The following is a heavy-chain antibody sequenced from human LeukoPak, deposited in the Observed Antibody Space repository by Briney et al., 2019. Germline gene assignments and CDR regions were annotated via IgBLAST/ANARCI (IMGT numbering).Heavy chain of an antibody. Sequence: GGSLRLSCATSGFTFSSYAMSWVRQAPGKGLEWVSAISGSGGSTYYADSVKGRFTISRDNSKNTLYLQMNSLRAEDTAVYYCAKDLRSIAVAGMDYWGQGTLVTVSS. D-gene: IGHD6-19*01. J-gene: IGHJ4*02. V-gene: IGHV3-23*01. CDR3: AKDLRSIAVAGMDY. CDR2: ISGSGGST. CDR1: GFTFSSYA.